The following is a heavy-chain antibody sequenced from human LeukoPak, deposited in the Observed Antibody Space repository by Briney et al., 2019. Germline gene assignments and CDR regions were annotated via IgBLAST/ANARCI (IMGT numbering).Heavy chain of an antibody. D-gene: IGHD1-26*01. J-gene: IGHJ4*02. V-gene: IGHV1-2*06. CDR3: TRESGSYHGNDY. CDR2: INPNNGGT. Sequence: ASVKVSCKASGYTFTGYYMHWVRQAPGQGLEWMGRINPNNGGTNYAQKFQGRVTMTGDTSISTAYMELCSLRSDDTAVYYCTRESGSYHGNDYWGQGTLVTVSS. CDR1: GYTFTGYY.